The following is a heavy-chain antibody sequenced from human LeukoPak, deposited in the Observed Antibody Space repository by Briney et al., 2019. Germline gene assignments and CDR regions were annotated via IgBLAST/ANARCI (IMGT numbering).Heavy chain of an antibody. CDR2: IWYDGSNK. CDR3: ARRGDGYELDY. V-gene: IGHV3-33*01. D-gene: IGHD5-24*01. CDR1: GFTFSSYG. J-gene: IGHJ4*02. Sequence: GGSLRLSCAASGFTFSSYGMHWVRQAPGKGLEWVAVIWYDGSNKYYADSVKGRFTISRDNAKNSLYLQMNSLRAEDTAVYFCARRGDGYELDYWGQGTLVTVSS.